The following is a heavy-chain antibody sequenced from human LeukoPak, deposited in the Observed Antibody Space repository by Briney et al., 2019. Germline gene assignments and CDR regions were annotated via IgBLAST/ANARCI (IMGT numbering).Heavy chain of an antibody. CDR3: AKDLNYDSSGYYYDY. CDR1: GYTFSGYY. J-gene: IGHJ4*02. V-gene: IGHV1-2*02. D-gene: IGHD3-22*01. Sequence: ASVKVSCKASGYTFSGYYMHWVRQAPGQGLEWMGWINPNSGGTNYAQKFQGRVTMTRDTSISTAYMELSRLRSDDTAVYYCAKDLNYDSSGYYYDYWGQGTLVTVSS. CDR2: INPNSGGT.